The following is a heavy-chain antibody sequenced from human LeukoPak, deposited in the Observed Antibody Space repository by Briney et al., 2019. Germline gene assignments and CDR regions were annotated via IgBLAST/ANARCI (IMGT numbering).Heavy chain of an antibody. CDR3: ARAVPPTPVVAANYYYEGMDF. Sequence: VASVKVSCKASGYTFTSYDINWVRQATGQGLEWMGWMNPNSGNTGYAQKFQGRITMTRNTSISTAYMELSSLRSEDTAVYYCARAVPPTPVVAANYYYEGMDFWGQGTTVTVSS. D-gene: IGHD2-15*01. J-gene: IGHJ6*02. CDR1: GYTFTSYD. V-gene: IGHV1-8*01. CDR2: MNPNSGNT.